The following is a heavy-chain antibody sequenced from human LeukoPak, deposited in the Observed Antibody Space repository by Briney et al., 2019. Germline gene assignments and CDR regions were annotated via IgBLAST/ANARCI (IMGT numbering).Heavy chain of an antibody. CDR2: IYAGNSDA. V-gene: IGHV5-51*01. CDR3: AIINHPDGRVY. D-gene: IGHD5-24*01. Sequence: GESLRISCQGFGYPFTTSWIGWVRQLPGKGLEWTAIIYAGNSDAKYSPSFQGQVSISTDRSISTAYLHWSSLKASDTAIYYCAIINHPDGRVYWGQGTLVTVSS. J-gene: IGHJ4*02. CDR1: GYPFTTSW.